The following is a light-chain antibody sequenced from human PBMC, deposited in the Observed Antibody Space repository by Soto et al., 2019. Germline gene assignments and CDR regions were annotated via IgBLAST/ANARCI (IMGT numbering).Light chain of an antibody. J-gene: IGKJ3*01. Sequence: DIQMTQSPSTLSASVGDRVTITCRASQSISSWSAWYQQKPGKAPKLLIYDASSLESGVPSRFSGSGSGTEFTLTISSLQPDDFATYYCQSYDSSLSGSYVFGTGT. CDR1: QSISSW. CDR2: DAS. V-gene: IGKV1-5*01. CDR3: QSYDSSLSGSYV.